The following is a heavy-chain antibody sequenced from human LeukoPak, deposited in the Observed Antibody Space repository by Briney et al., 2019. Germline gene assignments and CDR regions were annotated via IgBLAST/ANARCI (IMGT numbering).Heavy chain of an antibody. V-gene: IGHV1-3*02. D-gene: IGHD4-17*01. Sequence: ASVKVSCKASGYTFTSYAMHWVRQAPGQRLEWMGWSNAGNGNTKYSQEFQGRVTITRDTSASTAYMELSRLRSDDTAVYYCARSDDYGDYGQRKAIDIWGQGTMVTVSS. J-gene: IGHJ3*02. CDR2: SNAGNGNT. CDR3: ARSDDYGDYGQRKAIDI. CDR1: GYTFTSYA.